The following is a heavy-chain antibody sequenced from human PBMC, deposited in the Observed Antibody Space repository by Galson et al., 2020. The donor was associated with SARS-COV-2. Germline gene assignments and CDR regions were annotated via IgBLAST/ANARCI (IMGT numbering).Heavy chain of an antibody. J-gene: IGHJ4*02. CDR2: IYSGGSP. V-gene: IGHV3-53*01. CDR1: GFTLSSNY. Sequence: GGSLRLSSAASGFTLSSNYMSWVRQAPGNGLEWVSVIYSGGSPYYADTVKGRFTISRDNSKNTLYLQMNSLRAEDTAVYYCARAVYGYFDYWGQGTLVTVSS. D-gene: IGHD3-16*01. CDR3: ARAVYGYFDY.